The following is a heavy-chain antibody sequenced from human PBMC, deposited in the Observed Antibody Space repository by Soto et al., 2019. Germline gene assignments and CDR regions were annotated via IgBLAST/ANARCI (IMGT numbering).Heavy chain of an antibody. CDR3: ARADVVVVAATYAFDI. J-gene: IGHJ3*02. V-gene: IGHV3-33*01. D-gene: IGHD2-15*01. CDR1: GFTFSSYG. CDR2: IWYDGSNK. Sequence: QVQLVESGGGVVQPGRSLRLSCAASGFTFSSYGMHWVRQAPGKGLEWVAVIWYDGSNKYYADSVKGRFTISRDNSKNXLYLQMSSLRAEERAVYYCARADVVVVAATYAFDIWGQGTMVTVSS.